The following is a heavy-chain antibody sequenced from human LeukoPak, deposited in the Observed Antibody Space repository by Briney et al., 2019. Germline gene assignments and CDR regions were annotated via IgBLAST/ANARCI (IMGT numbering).Heavy chain of an antibody. Sequence: SQTLSLTCTVSGGSISSGGYSWSWIRQPPGKGLEWIGYIYHSGSTYYNPSLKSRVTISVDRSKNQFSLKLSSVTAADTAVYYCAREVTYYYDSSGYFDYWGQGTLVTVSS. J-gene: IGHJ4*02. D-gene: IGHD3-22*01. CDR1: GGSISSGGYS. CDR2: IYHSGST. CDR3: AREVTYYYDSSGYFDY. V-gene: IGHV4-30-2*01.